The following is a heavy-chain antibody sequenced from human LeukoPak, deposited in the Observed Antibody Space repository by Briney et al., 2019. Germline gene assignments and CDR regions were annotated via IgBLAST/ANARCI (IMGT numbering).Heavy chain of an antibody. D-gene: IGHD3-22*01. V-gene: IGHV1-2*02. CDR2: TNPNSGGT. CDR1: GYTFTGYY. CDR3: ARSNYYDSSGTGDH. Sequence: VASVKVSCKASGYTFTGYYMHWVRQAPGQGLEWMGWTNPNSGGTKYAQKFQGRVTMTRDPSITTAYMELSRLRSDDTAVYYCARSNYYDSSGTGDHWGQGTLVTVSS. J-gene: IGHJ4*02.